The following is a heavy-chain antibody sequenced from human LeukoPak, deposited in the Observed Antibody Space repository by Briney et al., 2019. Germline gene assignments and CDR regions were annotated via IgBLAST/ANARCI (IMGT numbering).Heavy chain of an antibody. D-gene: IGHD3-10*01. Sequence: GGSLRLSCAASGFTFSSYSMNWVRQAPGKGLEWVSSISSSSSYIYYADSVEGRFTISRDNAKKSLYLQMKSLRAEDTAVYYCARGTLYYGSESYDYWGQGTLVAVSS. CDR2: ISSSSSYI. CDR1: GFTFSSYS. J-gene: IGHJ4*02. CDR3: ARGTLYYGSESYDY. V-gene: IGHV3-21*01.